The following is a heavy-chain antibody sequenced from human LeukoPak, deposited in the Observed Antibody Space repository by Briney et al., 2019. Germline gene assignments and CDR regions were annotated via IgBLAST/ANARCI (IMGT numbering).Heavy chain of an antibody. V-gene: IGHV4-59*08. J-gene: IGHJ5*02. CDR2: LYSSGST. D-gene: IGHD5-12*01. Sequence: PSETLSLTCAVSDGSINRYYLRWTREPPAKALVWFGYLYSSGSTNYNPSLKSRVTISVDTSKNQFSLTLSSVTAADTAVYYCARHGRATLGFDPWGQGTLVTVSS. CDR1: DGSINRYY. CDR3: ARHGRATLGFDP.